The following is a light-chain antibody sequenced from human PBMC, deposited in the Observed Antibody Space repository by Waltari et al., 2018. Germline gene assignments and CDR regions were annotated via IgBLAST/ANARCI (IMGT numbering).Light chain of an antibody. V-gene: IGKV1-39*01. CDR2: GAS. Sequence: DIQMTQSPSSLSASVGDRVTITCRASQRISSYLNWYQRIPGKAPKLLIYGASSLQSGVPSRFSGSGSGTDFSLTISSLESEDFATYYCQQSYSLPNTFGQGTKVDI. J-gene: IGKJ2*01. CDR3: QQSYSLPNT. CDR1: QRISSY.